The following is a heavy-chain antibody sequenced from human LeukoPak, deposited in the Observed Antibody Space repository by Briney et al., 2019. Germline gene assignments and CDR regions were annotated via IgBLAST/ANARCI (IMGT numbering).Heavy chain of an antibody. J-gene: IGHJ4*02. CDR1: GFTFSSYA. CDR3: AKDFRPYSGSYYFDY. V-gene: IGHV3-23*01. D-gene: IGHD1-26*01. CDR2: ISGSGGST. Sequence: GGSLRLSCAASGFTFSSYAMSWVRQAPGKGLEWVSAISGSGGSTYYADSVKGRFTISRDNSKNTLYLQMNSLRAEDTAVYYCAKDFRPYSGSYYFDYWGQGTLVTVSS.